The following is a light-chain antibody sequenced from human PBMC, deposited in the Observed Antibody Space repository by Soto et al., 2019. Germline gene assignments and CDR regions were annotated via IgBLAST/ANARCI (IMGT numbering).Light chain of an antibody. CDR2: AAS. J-gene: IGKJ1*01. CDR3: QLYNSSFVT. Sequence: IQLTQSPSSLSASVGDRVTVTCRASQGISNYLAWYQQKPGKAPKLLIYAASTLQSGVPPRFSGSESGTYFTLTISSLHPEDFATYYCQLYNSSFVTFGQGTKVDIK. CDR1: QGISNY. V-gene: IGKV1-9*01.